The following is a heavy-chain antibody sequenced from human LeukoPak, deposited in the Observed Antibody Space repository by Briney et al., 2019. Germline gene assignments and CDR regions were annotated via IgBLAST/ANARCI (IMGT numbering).Heavy chain of an antibody. J-gene: IGHJ4*02. D-gene: IGHD6-19*01. CDR1: RLSPQYHW. V-gene: IGHV3-7*01. CDR2: MKEDGTEK. Sequence: PGGSLRLSCVALRLSPQYHWKSLVRQTPGKGLEWVATMKEDGTEKDYVDAVKGRFTISRDNAMNSVYLQMSSLRAEDTAVYYCESGTDYQWQVLLYFDDWGQGALVSVSS. CDR3: ESGTDYQWQVLLYFDD.